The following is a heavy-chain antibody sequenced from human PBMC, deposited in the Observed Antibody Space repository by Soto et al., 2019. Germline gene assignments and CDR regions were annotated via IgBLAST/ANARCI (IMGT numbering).Heavy chain of an antibody. CDR2: ISSNGGST. CDR3: VKDSQYSSGWYGEYYFGY. Sequence: GGSLRLSCSASGFTFSSYAMHWVRQAPGKGLEYVSAISSNGGSTYYADSVKGRFTISRDNSKNTLYLQMSSLRAEDTAVYYCVKDSQYSSGWYGEYYFGYWGQGTLVTVSS. CDR1: GFTFSSYA. J-gene: IGHJ4*02. D-gene: IGHD6-19*01. V-gene: IGHV3-64D*08.